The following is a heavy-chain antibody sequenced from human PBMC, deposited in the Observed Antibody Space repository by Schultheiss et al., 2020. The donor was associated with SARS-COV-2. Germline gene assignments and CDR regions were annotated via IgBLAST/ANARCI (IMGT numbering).Heavy chain of an antibody. CDR1: GDSFSFFD. Sequence: GESLKISCAGSGDSFSFFDMHWVREVIGQGLEWVSSIGSAGDIHYSDSVKGRFTISRDNSKNTLYLQMNSLRAEDTAVYYCAKGVYSNVYYYYGMDVWGQGTTVTVSS. CDR2: IGSAGDI. CDR3: AKGVYSNVYYYYGMDV. J-gene: IGHJ6*02. V-gene: IGHV3-13*01. D-gene: IGHD4-11*01.